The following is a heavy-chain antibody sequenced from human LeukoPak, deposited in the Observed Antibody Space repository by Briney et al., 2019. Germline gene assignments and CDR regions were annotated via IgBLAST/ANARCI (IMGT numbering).Heavy chain of an antibody. CDR2: IKSKTDGGTT. CDR3: AKDLGYDYVWGEGNFYDY. J-gene: IGHJ4*02. Sequence: GGSLRLSCAASGFTFSNAWMNWVRQAPGKGLEWVGRIKSKTDGGTTDYAVPVKGRFTISRDNSKNTLYLQMNSLRAEDTAVYYCAKDLGYDYVWGEGNFYDYWGQGTLVTVSS. V-gene: IGHV3-15*01. CDR1: GFTFSNAW. D-gene: IGHD3-16*01.